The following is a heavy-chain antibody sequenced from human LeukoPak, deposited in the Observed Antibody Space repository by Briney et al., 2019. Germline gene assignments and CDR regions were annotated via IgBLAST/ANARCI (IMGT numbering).Heavy chain of an antibody. D-gene: IGHD3-9*01. CDR1: GFTFSSYG. V-gene: IGHV3-33*01. CDR3: ARDQSILTGQGVFDI. CDR2: IWYDGSNK. Sequence: GGSLRLSCAASGFTFSSYGMHWVRQAPGKGLEWVAVIWYDGSNKYYADSVKGRFTISRDNSKNTLYLQMNSLRAEDTAVYYCARDQSILTGQGVFDIWGQGTMVTVSS. J-gene: IGHJ3*02.